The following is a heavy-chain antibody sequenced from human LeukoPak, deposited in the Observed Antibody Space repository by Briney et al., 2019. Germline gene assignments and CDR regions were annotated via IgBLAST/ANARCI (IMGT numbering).Heavy chain of an antibody. Sequence: SGGSLRLSCAVSGFTVSSNYMSWVRQAPGKGLEWVSVIFRDVKTYYADTVEGRFTISRDNFKNTLYLQMDSPRAEDTAVYYCARDLRIINYCSSTSCFPHYWGQGTMVTVCS. V-gene: IGHV3-66*01. CDR1: GFTVSSNY. CDR2: IFRDVKT. CDR3: ARDLRIINYCSSTSCFPHY. D-gene: IGHD2-2*01. J-gene: IGHJ4*02.